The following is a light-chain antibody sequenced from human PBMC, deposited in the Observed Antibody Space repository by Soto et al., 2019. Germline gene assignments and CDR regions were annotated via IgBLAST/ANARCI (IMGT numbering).Light chain of an antibody. J-gene: IGKJ5*01. CDR3: QQLNTYPLT. CDR1: QGISSY. V-gene: IGKV1-9*01. CDR2: AAS. Sequence: DIQLTQSPSFLSASVLNRITIXLLASQGISSYLAWYQRKPGKAPKLLIYAASTLQSGVPSRFSGSESGTEFTLTISSLQPEDFATYYCQQLNTYPLTFGQGTQLENK.